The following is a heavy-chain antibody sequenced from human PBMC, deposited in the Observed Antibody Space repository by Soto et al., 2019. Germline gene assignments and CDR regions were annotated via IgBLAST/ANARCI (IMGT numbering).Heavy chain of an antibody. J-gene: IGHJ5*02. V-gene: IGHV4-59*01. D-gene: IGHD2-2*01. CDR1: GGSISSYY. CDR2: IYYSGST. CDR3: AREVVPAASYNWFDP. Sequence: SATLSLTCTVSGGSISSYYWSWIRQPPGKGLEWIGYIYYSGSTNYNPSLKSRVTISVDTSKNQFSLKLSSVTAADTAVYYCAREVVPAASYNWFDPWGQGTLVTVSS.